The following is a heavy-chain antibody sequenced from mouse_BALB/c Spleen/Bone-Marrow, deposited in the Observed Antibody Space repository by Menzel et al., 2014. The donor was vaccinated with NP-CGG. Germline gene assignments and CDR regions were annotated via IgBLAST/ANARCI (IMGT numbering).Heavy chain of an antibody. CDR2: ITSGGSYT. V-gene: IGHV5-6-4*01. D-gene: IGHD1-2*01. Sequence: EVQLVESGGGLVKPGGSLELSCAASGFTFSSYTMSWVRQTPEKRLEWVATITSGGSYTHYPDSVKGRFTISRDNAKNTLYLQMSSLKSEDTAMYYCTRDNGPFDYWGQGTTLTVSS. CDR3: TRDNGPFDY. J-gene: IGHJ2*01. CDR1: GFTFSSYT.